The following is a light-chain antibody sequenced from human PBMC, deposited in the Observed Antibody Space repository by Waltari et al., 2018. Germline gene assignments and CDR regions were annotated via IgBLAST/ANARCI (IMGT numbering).Light chain of an antibody. CDR2: DAS. J-gene: IGKJ2*01. CDR3: QQYESYPYT. CDR1: QSINSW. V-gene: IGKV1-5*01. Sequence: DIQMTQSPSTLSASVGDRVTITCRASQSINSWLAWYQHKPGTAPKLLISDASTLVSGVPSRFSGSGSGTEFTLTVSSLQPDDFAAYFCQQYESYPYTFGQGTKLDIK.